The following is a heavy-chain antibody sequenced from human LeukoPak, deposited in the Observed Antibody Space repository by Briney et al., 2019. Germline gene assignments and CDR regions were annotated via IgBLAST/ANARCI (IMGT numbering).Heavy chain of an antibody. CDR1: GFSFSSYW. Sequence: GGSLRPSCAAAGFSFSSYWMRWVRPAPGGGVGWVSFISSSSTDKYYADLLKGRFNISRDNAKNSLYLQMNSLTAEDRAVYYCARGQGGGDYWGQGTLVTLSS. D-gene: IGHD2-15*01. CDR2: ISSSSTDK. J-gene: IGHJ4*02. V-gene: IGHV3-21*01. CDR3: ARGQGGGDY.